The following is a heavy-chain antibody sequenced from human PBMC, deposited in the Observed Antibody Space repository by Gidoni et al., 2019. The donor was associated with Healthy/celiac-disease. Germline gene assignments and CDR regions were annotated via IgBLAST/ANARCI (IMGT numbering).Heavy chain of an antibody. CDR2: IDWDDDK. Sequence: QVTLRESGPALVKPTQTLTLTCTFSGFSLSTSGMCVSWIRQPPGKALEWLARIDWDDDKYYSTSLKTRLTISKDTSKNQVVLTMTNMDPVDTATYYCARISGSYYYYYYMDVWGKGTTVTVSS. CDR1: GFSLSTSGMC. D-gene: IGHD1-26*01. J-gene: IGHJ6*03. V-gene: IGHV2-70*15. CDR3: ARISGSYYYYYYMDV.